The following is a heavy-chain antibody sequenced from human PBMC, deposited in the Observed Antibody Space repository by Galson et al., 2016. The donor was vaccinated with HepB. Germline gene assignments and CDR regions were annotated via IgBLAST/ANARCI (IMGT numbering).Heavy chain of an antibody. Sequence: SLRLSCAASGFNFSHYAMHWVRQAPGKGLEWVAVISYDGRSKQNADSVKGRFIISRDNSKNTLYLQMNSLRAEDTAVYYCGSGEDSYYYGMDVWGQGTTVTVSS. D-gene: IGHD3-10*01. CDR3: GSGEDSYYYGMDV. V-gene: IGHV3-30*04. CDR1: GFNFSHYA. CDR2: ISYDGRSK. J-gene: IGHJ6*02.